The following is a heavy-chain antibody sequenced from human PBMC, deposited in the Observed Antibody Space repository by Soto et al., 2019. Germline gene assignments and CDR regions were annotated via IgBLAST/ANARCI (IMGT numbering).Heavy chain of an antibody. CDR1: GFTFSTYL. J-gene: IGHJ4*02. CDR3: ARLGLSYDSSGYFFDY. V-gene: IGHV3-30-3*01. CDR2: ISYDVTYK. Sequence: QVQLVESGGGVVQPGRSLRLSCAASGFTFSTYLMHWVRQAPGRGLEWVATISYDVTYKYYADSVKGRFTISRDNSKNTLYLQMNDLRAEDTAVYYCARLGLSYDSSGYFFDYWGQGTQVTVSS. D-gene: IGHD3-22*01.